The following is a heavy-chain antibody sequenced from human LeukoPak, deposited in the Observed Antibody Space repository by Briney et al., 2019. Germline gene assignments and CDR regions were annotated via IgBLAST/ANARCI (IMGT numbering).Heavy chain of an antibody. Sequence: ASVKVSCKASGYTFTSYYMHWVRQAPGQGLEWMGIINPSGGSTSYAQKFQGRVTMTTDTSTSIAYMELRSLRSDDTAVYYCARALGYCSGGSCYLKGGDFDYWGQGTLVTVSS. V-gene: IGHV1-46*01. CDR2: INPSGGST. CDR3: ARALGYCSGGSCYLKGGDFDY. J-gene: IGHJ4*02. CDR1: GYTFTSYY. D-gene: IGHD2-15*01.